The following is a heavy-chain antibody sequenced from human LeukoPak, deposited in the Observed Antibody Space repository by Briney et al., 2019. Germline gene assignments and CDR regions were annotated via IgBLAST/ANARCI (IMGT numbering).Heavy chain of an antibody. CDR2: VSGCGVCS. CDR1: AFPFCNYA. D-gene: IGHD3-16*01. J-gene: IGHJ3*02. V-gene: IGHV3-23*01. Sequence: PGGSLKLLCAASAFPFCNYAMTLVRQGPGKGLELVSGVSGCGVCSYYADSVKGRVTISRDNSQNPFYLQVNSPRAHDPPVSYCSKSMGELSPDDAFDIWGQGTMVTVSS. CDR3: SKSMGELSPDDAFDI.